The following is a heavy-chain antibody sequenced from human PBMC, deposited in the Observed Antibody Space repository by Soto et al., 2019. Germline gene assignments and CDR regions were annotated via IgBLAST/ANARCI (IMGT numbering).Heavy chain of an antibody. D-gene: IGHD3-10*01. CDR1: GFTFSSYA. V-gene: IGHV3-23*01. CDR3: ATTPWFGELLFPNYYYYGMDV. CDR2: ISGSGGST. Sequence: GGSLRLSCAASGFTFSSYAMSWVRQAPGKGLERVSAISGSGGSTYYADSEKGRFTISRDNSKNTLYLQMNSLRAEDTAVYYCATTPWFGELLFPNYYYYGMDVWGQGTTVTVSS. J-gene: IGHJ6*02.